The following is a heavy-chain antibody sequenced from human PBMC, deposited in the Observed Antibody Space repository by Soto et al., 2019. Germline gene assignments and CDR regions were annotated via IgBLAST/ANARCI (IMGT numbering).Heavy chain of an antibody. CDR1: GGTFSSYA. D-gene: IGHD1-1*01. CDR2: IIPIFGTA. Sequence: ASVKVSCKASGGTFSSYAISWVRQAPGQGLEWMGGIIPIFGTANYAQKFQGRVTITADESTSTAYMELNSLRAEDTAVYYCARAPGGTHSYYYGMDVWGQGTTVTVSS. J-gene: IGHJ6*02. CDR3: ARAPGGTHSYYYGMDV. V-gene: IGHV1-69*13.